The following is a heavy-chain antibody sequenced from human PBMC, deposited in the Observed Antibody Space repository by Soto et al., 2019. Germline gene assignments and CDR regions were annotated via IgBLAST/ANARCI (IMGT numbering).Heavy chain of an antibody. Sequence: PGGSLRLSCAASGFPFSSYAMHWVRQAAGKGLQWVAVISYDGRTTYYADSVKGRFTISRDNPKNTLHLQMNSLRAEDTAVYYCARVKYDFWSGYYTGNPYYYYMDVWGKGTTVTVSS. V-gene: IGHV3-30*14. CDR3: ARVKYDFWSGYYTGNPYYYYMDV. J-gene: IGHJ6*03. D-gene: IGHD3-3*01. CDR2: ISYDGRTT. CDR1: GFPFSSYA.